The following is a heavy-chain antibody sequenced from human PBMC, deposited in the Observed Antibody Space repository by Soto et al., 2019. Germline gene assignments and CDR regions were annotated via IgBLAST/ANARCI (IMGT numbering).Heavy chain of an antibody. CDR2: ISGSGGST. J-gene: IGHJ4*02. D-gene: IGHD3-22*01. Sequence: WGSLRLSCAASGFTFSSYAMSWVRQAPGKGLEWVSAISGSGGSTYYADSVKGRFTISRDNSKNTLYLQMNSLRAEDTAVYYCAKDAVVEYYYDSSGTTFDYWGQGNLLTV. V-gene: IGHV3-23*01. CDR3: AKDAVVEYYYDSSGTTFDY. CDR1: GFTFSSYA.